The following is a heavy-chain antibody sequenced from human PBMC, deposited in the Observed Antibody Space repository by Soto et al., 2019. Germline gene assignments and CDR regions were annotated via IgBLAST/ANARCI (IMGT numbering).Heavy chain of an antibody. CDR1: GYTFSRYG. CDR3: AKNGQPPYYYYYGMDV. J-gene: IGHJ6*02. Sequence: GASVKVSCKTSGYTFSRYGISWVRQAPGQGLEWMGWISGYNGDTNYAQKVQGRVTMTIDTSTYTAYMELRSLTSDDTAIYYCAKNGQPPYYYYYGMDVWGQGTTVTVSS. CDR2: ISGYNGDT. D-gene: IGHD2-8*01. V-gene: IGHV1-18*01.